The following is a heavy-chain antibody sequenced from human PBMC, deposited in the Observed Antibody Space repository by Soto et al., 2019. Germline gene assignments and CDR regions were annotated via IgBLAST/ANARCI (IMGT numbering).Heavy chain of an antibody. D-gene: IGHD3-3*01. V-gene: IGHV4-34*01. J-gene: IGHJ4*02. CDR1: GGSFRGYY. CDR3: ARGPVFGVVITRFDY. Sequence: SPTLSLTCAVYGGSFRGYYWSWIRQPPGKGLEWIGEINHSGSTNYNPSLKSRVTISVDTSKNQFSLKLSSVTAADTAVYYCARGPVFGVVITRFDYWGQGTLVTVSS. CDR2: INHSGST.